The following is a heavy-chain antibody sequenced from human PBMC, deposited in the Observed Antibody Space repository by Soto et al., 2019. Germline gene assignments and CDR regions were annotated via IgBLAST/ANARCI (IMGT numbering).Heavy chain of an antibody. CDR1: DGSLSSSAYS. CDR2: IYQSGST. V-gene: IGHV4-30-2*01. D-gene: IGHD3-22*01. J-gene: IGHJ3*02. Sequence: PSETLSLTLAVLDGSLSSSAYSWSWIRQPPGKGLEWIGFIYQSGSTYYNPSLKSRVTMSLDRPKNQFSLKLSSVTAADTAVYYCARELLFYDSDGFSWDDAFDIWGQGTMVTVSS. CDR3: ARELLFYDSDGFSWDDAFDI.